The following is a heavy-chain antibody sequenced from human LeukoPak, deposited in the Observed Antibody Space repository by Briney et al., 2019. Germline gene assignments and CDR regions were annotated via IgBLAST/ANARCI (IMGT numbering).Heavy chain of an antibody. D-gene: IGHD3-10*02. CDR2: ISGSGGST. J-gene: IGHJ6*03. V-gene: IGHV3-23*01. CDR3: AKDPIGDYVRSYMDV. CDR1: GFTFSSYG. Sequence: PGGSLRPSCAASGFTFSSYGMHWVRQAPGKGLEWVPAISGSGGSTYYADSVKGRFTISRDNSKNTLYLQMNSLRAEDTAVYYCAKDPIGDYVRSYMDVWGKGTTVTVSS.